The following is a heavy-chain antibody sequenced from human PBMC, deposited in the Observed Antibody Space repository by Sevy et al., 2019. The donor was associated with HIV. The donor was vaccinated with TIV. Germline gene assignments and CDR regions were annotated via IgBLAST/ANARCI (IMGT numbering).Heavy chain of an antibody. CDR2: IRPDGIEI. V-gene: IGHV3-7*01. J-gene: IGHJ4*02. CDR3: ARRYFDL. CDR1: GFTFDAFW. Sequence: GGSLRLSCAASGFTFDAFWMQWVRQAPGKGLEWVANIRPDGIEIYYAESVRGRFTISRDNSKESLYLQMGNLRVEDTATYFCARRYFDLWGRGALVTVSS.